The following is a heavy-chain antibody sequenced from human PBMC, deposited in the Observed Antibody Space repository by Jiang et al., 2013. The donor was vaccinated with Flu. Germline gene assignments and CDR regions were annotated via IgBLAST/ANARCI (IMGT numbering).Heavy chain of an antibody. CDR3: ARSPAYYYDTYYFDY. D-gene: IGHD3-22*01. V-gene: IGHV4-59*01. CDR2: IYYSGST. CDR1: GGSISSYY. J-gene: IGHJ4*02. Sequence: LLKPSETLSLTCTVSGGSISSYYWSWIRQPPGKGLEWIGYIYYSGSTNYNPSLKSRVTISVDTSKNQFSLKLSSVTAADTAVYYCARSPAYYYDTYYFDYWGQGTLVTVSS.